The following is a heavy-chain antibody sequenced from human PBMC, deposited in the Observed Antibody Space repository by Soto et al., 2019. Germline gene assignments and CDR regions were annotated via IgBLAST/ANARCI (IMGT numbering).Heavy chain of an antibody. CDR1: GYTFIGYY. CDR2: INPNSGGT. V-gene: IGHV1-2*02. J-gene: IGHJ1*01. Sequence: ASVKVSCKASGYTFIGYYMHWVRQAPGQGLEWMGWINPNSGGTNYAQKFQGRVIMTRDTSISTAYMELSRLRSDDTAVYYCARDPPYYYDSSGYYSWRQGTLVTVS. D-gene: IGHD3-22*01. CDR3: ARDPPYYYDSSGYYS.